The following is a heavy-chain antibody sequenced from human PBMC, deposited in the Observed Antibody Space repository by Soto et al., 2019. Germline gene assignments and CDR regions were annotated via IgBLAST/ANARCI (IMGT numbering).Heavy chain of an antibody. CDR1: GFIFRRYA. CDR2: ISYDERNK. CDR3: ARDDHSTGYIMYYFDN. J-gene: IGHJ4*02. Sequence: GGSLRLSCAASGFIFRRYAMHWVRQAPGKGLEWVAVISYDERNKFYADSVKGRFTISRDNSKNTLFPQMNSLRADDTAVYYCARDDHSTGYIMYYFDNWGQGDLVTVSS. D-gene: IGHD6-19*01. V-gene: IGHV3-30*04.